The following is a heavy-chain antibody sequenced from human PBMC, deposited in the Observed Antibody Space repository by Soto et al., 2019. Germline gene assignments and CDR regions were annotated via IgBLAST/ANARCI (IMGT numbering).Heavy chain of an antibody. D-gene: IGHD2-2*01. Sequence: SETLSLTYTVSGGSISSSSYYWGWIRQPPGKGLEWIGSIYYSGSTYYNPSLKSRVTISVDTSKNQFSLKLSSVTAADTAVYYCAGPSVPAAYYYYYGMDVWGQGTTVTVSS. V-gene: IGHV4-39*01. CDR3: AGPSVPAAYYYYYGMDV. CDR2: IYYSGST. CDR1: GGSISSSSYY. J-gene: IGHJ6*02.